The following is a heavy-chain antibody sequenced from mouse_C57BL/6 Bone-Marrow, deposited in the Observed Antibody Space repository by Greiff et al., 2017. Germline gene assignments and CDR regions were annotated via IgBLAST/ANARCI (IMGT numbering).Heavy chain of an antibody. J-gene: IGHJ4*01. V-gene: IGHV1-61*01. Sequence: QVQLQQPGAELVRPGSSVKLSCKASGYTFTSYWMDWVKQRPGQGLEWIGNIYPSDSETHYNQKFKDKATLTVDKSSSTAYMQLSSLTSEDSAVYYCARPIYDGYYYAMDYWGQGTSVTVSS. CDR3: ARPIYDGYYYAMDY. CDR1: GYTFTSYW. CDR2: IYPSDSET. D-gene: IGHD2-3*01.